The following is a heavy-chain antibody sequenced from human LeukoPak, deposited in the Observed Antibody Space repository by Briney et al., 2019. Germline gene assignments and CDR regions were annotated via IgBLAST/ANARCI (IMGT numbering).Heavy chain of an antibody. D-gene: IGHD6-13*01. CDR2: ISSSGSTI. V-gene: IGHV3-11*01. CDR3: ARLQYSSSWYGHYCYYYMDV. Sequence: GGSLRLSCAASGFTFSDYYMSWIRQAPGKGLEWVSYISSSGSTIYYADSVKGRFTISRDNAKNSLYLQMNSLRAEDTVVYYCARLQYSSSWYGHYCYYYMDVWGKGTTVTVSS. CDR1: GFTFSDYY. J-gene: IGHJ6*03.